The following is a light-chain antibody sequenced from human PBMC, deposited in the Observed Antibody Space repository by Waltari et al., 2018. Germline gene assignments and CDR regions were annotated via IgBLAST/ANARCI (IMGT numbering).Light chain of an antibody. CDR2: DVD. Sequence: QSALTQPDSVSGSPGQSITISCTGTSSDVGGYNYVSWYQQHPGKAPKLIIYDVDNRPSGVSNRFSGSKSGNTASLTIFGLQAEDEADYYCSSHAVTSTAHVLFGGGTKLTVL. J-gene: IGLJ2*01. CDR1: SSDVGGYNY. V-gene: IGLV2-14*01. CDR3: SSHAVTSTAHVL.